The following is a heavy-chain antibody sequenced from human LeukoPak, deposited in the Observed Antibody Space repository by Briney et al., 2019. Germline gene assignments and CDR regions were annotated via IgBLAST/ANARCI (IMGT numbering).Heavy chain of an antibody. CDR2: MNQDGSEK. J-gene: IGHJ4*02. D-gene: IGHD6-19*01. Sequence: PGGSLRLSCAVSGFNFSTYWMSWVRQAPGKGLEWVANMNQDGSEKYYVDSLKGRFTISRDNAKNSLYLQMNSLRAEDTAVYYCARDPPGLEVAGYDYRGKGTLVTVSS. CDR3: ARDPPGLEVAGYDY. V-gene: IGHV3-7*01. CDR1: GFNFSTYW.